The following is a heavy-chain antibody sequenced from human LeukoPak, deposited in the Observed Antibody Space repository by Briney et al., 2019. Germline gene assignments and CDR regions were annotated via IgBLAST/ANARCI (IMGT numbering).Heavy chain of an antibody. D-gene: IGHD4-17*01. CDR1: GFTFSSYW. CDR2: INQDGSQK. CDR3: ARDWFDGDYDRFDY. J-gene: IGHJ4*02. V-gene: IGHV3-7*03. Sequence: GGSLRLSCAVSGFTFSSYWMSGFRQAPGKGLEWVANINQDGSQKFSVDSVKGRFTISRDNAKNSLSLQMNSLRVEDTAVYYCARDWFDGDYDRFDYWGQGTLVTVSS.